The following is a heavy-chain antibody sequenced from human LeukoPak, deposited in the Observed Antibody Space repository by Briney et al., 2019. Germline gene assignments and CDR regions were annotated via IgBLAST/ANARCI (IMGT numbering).Heavy chain of an antibody. J-gene: IGHJ6*03. V-gene: IGHV3-23*01. CDR1: GFTFSSYA. D-gene: IGHD1-14*01. CDR3: AKREPDYYYFYLDV. CDR2: ISGSGRST. Sequence: GWSLRLSCAASGFTFSSYAMSWVRQTPRKGLEWLSTISGSGRSTYYADSVKDRFTISRDNSKNTLYLQMNSLRAEDTAVYYCAKREPDYYYFYLDVWGKGTAVTVSS.